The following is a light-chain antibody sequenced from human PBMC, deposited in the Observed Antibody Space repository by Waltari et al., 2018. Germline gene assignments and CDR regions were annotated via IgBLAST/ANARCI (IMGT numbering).Light chain of an antibody. CDR1: SSAVGGYNL. J-gene: IGLJ1*01. V-gene: IGLV2-23*03. Sequence: QSALTHPASVSGSPGQSITISCTGTSSAVGGYNLFSWYKQHPGKAPKLMIYEGSKRPSGVSNRFSGSKSGNTASLTISGLQAEDEADYYCCSYAGSSTFSYVFGTGTKVTVL. CDR2: EGS. CDR3: CSYAGSSTFSYV.